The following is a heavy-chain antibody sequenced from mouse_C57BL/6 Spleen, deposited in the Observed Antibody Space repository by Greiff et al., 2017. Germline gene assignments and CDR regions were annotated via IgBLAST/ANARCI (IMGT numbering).Heavy chain of an antibody. Sequence: VQLQQSGPELVKPGASVKIPCKASGYTFTDYNMDWVKQSHGKSLEWIGDINPNNGGTIYNQKFKGKATLTVDKSSSTAYMELRSLTSEDTAVYYCARSPFITHYFDYWGQGTTLTVSS. CDR1: GYTFTDYN. D-gene: IGHD1-1*01. CDR3: ARSPFITHYFDY. V-gene: IGHV1-18*01. CDR2: INPNNGGT. J-gene: IGHJ2*01.